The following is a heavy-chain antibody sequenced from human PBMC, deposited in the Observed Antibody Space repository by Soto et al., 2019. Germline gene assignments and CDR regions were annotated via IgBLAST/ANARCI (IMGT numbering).Heavy chain of an antibody. CDR3: ARGRSGSSWYGIYYYYYGMDV. CDR2: INHSGST. J-gene: IGHJ6*02. CDR1: GGSFSGYY. D-gene: IGHD6-13*01. Sequence: SATLSLTCAVYGGSFSGYYWSWIRQPPGKGLEWIGEINHSGSTNYNPSLKSRVTISVDTSKNQFSLKLSSVTAADTAVYYCARGRSGSSWYGIYYYYYGMDVWGQGTTVTVSS. V-gene: IGHV4-34*01.